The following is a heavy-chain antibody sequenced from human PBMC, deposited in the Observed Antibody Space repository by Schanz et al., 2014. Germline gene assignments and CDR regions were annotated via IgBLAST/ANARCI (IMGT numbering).Heavy chain of an antibody. J-gene: IGHJ5*02. V-gene: IGHV1-8*02. CDR2: MQPDSGKT. CDR3: ARGPLGTSP. Sequence: QVQLVQSGAEVKKPGSSMKVSCKASGGTFSTYPINWLRQAPGQGLEWMGWMQPDSGKTHYAEKFQGRVAMTRDVSISTAYMELSSLASEDTAVYYCARGPLGTSPWGQGTLVTVSS. D-gene: IGHD5-12*01. CDR1: GGTFSTYP.